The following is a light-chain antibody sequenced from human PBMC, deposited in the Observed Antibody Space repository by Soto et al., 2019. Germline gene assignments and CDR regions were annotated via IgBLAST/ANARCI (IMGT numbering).Light chain of an antibody. Sequence: QSVLTQPPSASGTPGQRVTISCSGSSSNIGSKTVSWYQKLPGTAPKLLIYSTNQRPSGVPDRFSGSKSGTSASLAISGLQSEDAADYYFAGWHDSLGASYVFGTGTNVTVL. V-gene: IGLV1-44*01. CDR2: STN. CDR1: SSNIGSKT. CDR3: AGWHDSLGASYV. J-gene: IGLJ1*01.